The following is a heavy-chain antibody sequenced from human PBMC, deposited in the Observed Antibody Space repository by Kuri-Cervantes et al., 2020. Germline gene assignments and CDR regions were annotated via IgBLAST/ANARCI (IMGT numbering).Heavy chain of an antibody. Sequence: LSLTCAASGFTFNTYGMHWVRQAPGKGLEWVSVISGSDSGTYYADSVKGRFTISRDISKNTLYLQMNSLRAEDTAVYYCTKGDSSTWYAFDVWGQGTMVTVSS. CDR3: TKGDSSTWYAFDV. CDR1: GFTFNTYG. D-gene: IGHD6-13*01. V-gene: IGHV3-23*01. J-gene: IGHJ3*01. CDR2: ISGSDSGT.